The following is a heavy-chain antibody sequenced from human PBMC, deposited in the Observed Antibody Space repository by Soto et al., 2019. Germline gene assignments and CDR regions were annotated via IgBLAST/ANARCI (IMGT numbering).Heavy chain of an antibody. V-gene: IGHV3-30*18. CDR1: GFTFSSYG. CDR3: AKDHMYYYYYGMDV. Sequence: ESGGGVVQPGRSLRLSCAASGFTFSSYGMHWVRQAPGKGLEWVAVISYDGSNKYYADSVKGRFTISRDNSKNTLYLQMNSLRAEDTAVYYCAKDHMYYYYYGMDVWGQGTTVTVSS. J-gene: IGHJ6*02. CDR2: ISYDGSNK.